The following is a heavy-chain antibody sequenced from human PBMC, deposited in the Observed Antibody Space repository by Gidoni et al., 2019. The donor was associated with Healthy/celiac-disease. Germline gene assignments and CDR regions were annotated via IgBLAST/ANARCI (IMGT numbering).Heavy chain of an antibody. CDR1: GFTFGAYA. Sequence: EVQLVESGGGLVTPGRSLRLYCTASGFTFGAYAMSWFRQAPGKGLEWVGFIRSKAYGGTTEYAASVKGRFTISRDDSKSIAYLQMNSLKTEDTAVYYCTSDFWSGYYTGIRGRYYYYGMDVWVQGTTVTVSS. V-gene: IGHV3-49*05. D-gene: IGHD3-3*01. J-gene: IGHJ6*02. CDR2: IRSKAYGGTT. CDR3: TSDFWSGYYTGIRGRYYYYGMDV.